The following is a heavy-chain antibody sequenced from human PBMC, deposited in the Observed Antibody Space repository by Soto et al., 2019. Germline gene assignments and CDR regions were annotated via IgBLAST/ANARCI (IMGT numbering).Heavy chain of an antibody. CDR3: ARDSGRGYYDSSGYYYA. CDR1: GGSISSYY. CDR2: IYTSGST. J-gene: IGHJ5*02. D-gene: IGHD3-22*01. Sequence: SDTLSLTCTVSGGSISSYYWSWIRQPAGKGLEWIGRIYTSGSTNYNPSLKSRVTMAVDTSKNQFSLKLSSVTAADTAVYYCARDSGRGYYDSSGYYYAWGQGTLVTVSS. V-gene: IGHV4-4*07.